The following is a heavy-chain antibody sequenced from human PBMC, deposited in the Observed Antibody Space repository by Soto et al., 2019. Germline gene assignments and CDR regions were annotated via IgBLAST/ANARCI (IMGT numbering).Heavy chain of an antibody. CDR3: ARAEGGMAAAGKYYYYYYYMDV. CDR2: IYSGGST. D-gene: IGHD6-13*01. Sequence: GESLKISCAASGFTVSSNYMSWVRQAPGKGLEWVSVIYSGGSTYYADSVKGRFTISRDNSKNTLYLQMNSLRAEDTAVYYCARAEGGMAAAGKYYYYYYYMDVWGKGTTVTVSS. V-gene: IGHV3-66*01. CDR1: GFTVSSNY. J-gene: IGHJ6*03.